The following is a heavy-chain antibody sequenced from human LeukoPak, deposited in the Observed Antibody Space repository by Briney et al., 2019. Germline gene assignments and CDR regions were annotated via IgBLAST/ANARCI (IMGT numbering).Heavy chain of an antibody. J-gene: IGHJ4*02. CDR1: GYTFTSYY. CDR2: INPSGGST. Sequence: ASVKVSCKASGYTFTSYYMHWVRQAPGQGLEWMGIINPSGGSTSYAQKFQGRVTMTRDMSTSTVYMELSSLRSEDTAVYYCAKSHRGHCSTTTCDDEGDYWGQGTLVTVSS. D-gene: IGHD2-2*01. V-gene: IGHV1-46*01. CDR3: AKSHRGHCSTTTCDDEGDY.